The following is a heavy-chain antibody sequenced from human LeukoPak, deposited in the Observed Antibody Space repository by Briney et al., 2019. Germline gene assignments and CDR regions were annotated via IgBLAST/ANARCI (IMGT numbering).Heavy chain of an antibody. Sequence: GGSLRLSCAASGFTFSSSSMNCVRQAPGKGLEWVSSISSGSNYIYYAAPVKGRFTISRDNAKNSLYLQMNSLKAEDTAVYYCATGLFVAAESVPGYWGQGTLVTVSS. J-gene: IGHJ4*02. V-gene: IGHV3-21*01. CDR3: ATGLFVAAESVPGY. D-gene: IGHD6-13*01. CDR1: GFTFSSSS. CDR2: ISSGSNYI.